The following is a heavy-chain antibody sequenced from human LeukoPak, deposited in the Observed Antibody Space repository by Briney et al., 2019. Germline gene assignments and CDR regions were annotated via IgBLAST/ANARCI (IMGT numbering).Heavy chain of an antibody. V-gene: IGHV3-23*01. CDR1: GFTFSSYA. Sequence: PGGSLRLSCADSGFTFSSYAMNWVRQAPGKGLEWVSAISGSGGSTYYADSVKGRFTISRDNSKNTLYLQMNSLGAEDTAVYYCARLTVAGILSAAFDIWGQGTMVTVSS. CDR3: ARLTVAGILSAAFDI. CDR2: ISGSGGST. D-gene: IGHD6-19*01. J-gene: IGHJ3*02.